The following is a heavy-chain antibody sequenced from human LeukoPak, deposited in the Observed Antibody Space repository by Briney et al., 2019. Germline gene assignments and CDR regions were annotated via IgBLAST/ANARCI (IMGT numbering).Heavy chain of an antibody. CDR1: GFTFSSYG. CDR2: IRYDGSNK. V-gene: IGHV3-30*02. D-gene: IGHD3-10*01. J-gene: IGHJ4*02. CDR3: ARDAAVLLWFGERGSFDY. Sequence: GGSLRLSCAASGFTFSSYGMHWVRQAPGKGLEWVAFIRYDGSNKYYADSVKGRFTISRDNSKNTLYLQMNSLRAEDTAVYYCARDAAVLLWFGERGSFDYWGQGTLVTVSS.